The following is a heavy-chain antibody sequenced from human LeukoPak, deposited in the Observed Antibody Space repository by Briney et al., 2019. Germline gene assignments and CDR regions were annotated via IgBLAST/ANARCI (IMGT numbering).Heavy chain of an antibody. CDR2: IYYSGST. Sequence: SETLSLTCTVSGGSISSYYWSWIRQPPGKGLEWIGYIYYSGSTNYNPSLKSRVTISVDTSKNQFSLKLSSVTAADTAVYYCARGAVTADYWGQGTLVTVSS. CDR3: ARGAVTADY. V-gene: IGHV4-59*01. CDR1: GGSISSYY. J-gene: IGHJ4*02. D-gene: IGHD2-21*02.